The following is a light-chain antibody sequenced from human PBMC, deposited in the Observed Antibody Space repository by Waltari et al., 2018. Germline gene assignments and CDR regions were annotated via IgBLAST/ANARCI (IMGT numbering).Light chain of an antibody. V-gene: IGLV2-11*01. J-gene: IGLJ1*01. Sequence: QSALTQPRSVSGSPGQSVTISCTGGSSDIGSDNLVSWYQQHPGTAPKVMIYGVVQRPSGVPDRFSGSKSGYTASLTISGLQPEDEADYYCCSFSGTYTYVFGTGTKVTVL. CDR2: GVV. CDR1: SSDIGSDNL. CDR3: CSFSGTYTYV.